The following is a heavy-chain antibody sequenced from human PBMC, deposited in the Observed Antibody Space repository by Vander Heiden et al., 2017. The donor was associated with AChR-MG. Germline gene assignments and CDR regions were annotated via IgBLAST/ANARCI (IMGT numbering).Heavy chain of an antibody. D-gene: IGHD6-19*01. CDR3: ASEDPASSGWEIYAEYFQH. CDR2: INPNSGGT. J-gene: IGHJ1*01. V-gene: IGHV1-2*02. CDR1: GYTFPGSD. Sequence: QVQLVQSGAEVKKPGASVKVHCTASGYTFPGSDMHGVQQAPGQGLEWMGWINPNSGGTNYAQKFQGRVTMTRETSISTAYMELSRLRSDDTAVYYCASEDPASSGWEIYAEYFQHWGQGTLVTVSS.